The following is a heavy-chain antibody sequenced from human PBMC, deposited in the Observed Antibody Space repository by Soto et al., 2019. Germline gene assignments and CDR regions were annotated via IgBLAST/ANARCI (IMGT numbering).Heavy chain of an antibody. V-gene: IGHV3-21*01. CDR2: ITIGSSHI. Sequence: PGGSLRLSCTGSGFPFSAYNINWVRQAPGKGLEWVSSITIGSSHIYQPNSMKGRFTIPRDDAKNPAYLQIDSLRDEDTALYYCSRSPEVGVRGAYWGQGTLVTVSS. CDR3: SRSPEVGVRGAY. D-gene: IGHD3-16*01. CDR1: GFPFSAYN. J-gene: IGHJ4*02.